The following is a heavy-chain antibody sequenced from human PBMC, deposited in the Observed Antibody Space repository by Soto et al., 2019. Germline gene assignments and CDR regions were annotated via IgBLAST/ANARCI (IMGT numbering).Heavy chain of an antibody. CDR1: GGSVSSGSYY. CDR3: ARSRAFDI. CDR2: IYYSGST. J-gene: IGHJ3*02. V-gene: IGHV4-61*01. Sequence: LSLTCTVSGGSVSSGSYYWSWIRQPPGKGLEWIGYIYYSGSTNYNPPLKSRVTISVDTSKNQFSLKLSSVTAADTAVYYCARSRAFDIWGQGTMVTVSS. D-gene: IGHD2-2*01.